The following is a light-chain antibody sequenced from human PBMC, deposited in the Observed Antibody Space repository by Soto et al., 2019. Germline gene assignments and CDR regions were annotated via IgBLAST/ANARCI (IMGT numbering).Light chain of an antibody. CDR1: QSFRGL. CDR3: QQRHRWPIT. V-gene: IGKV3-11*01. J-gene: IGKJ5*01. Sequence: EVVLTQSPVTLSLSPGERATLSCRASQSFRGLLAWYQQKPGQAPRLLIYDAYNRATGIPPRFSGSGSGTDFTLTISSLDPEDSAVYYCQQRHRWPITFGQGTRLEIK. CDR2: DAY.